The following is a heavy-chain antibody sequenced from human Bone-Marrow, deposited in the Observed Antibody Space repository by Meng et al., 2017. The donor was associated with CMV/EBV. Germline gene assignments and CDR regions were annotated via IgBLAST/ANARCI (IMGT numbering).Heavy chain of an antibody. CDR2: MNPNSGNT. J-gene: IGHJ6*02. Sequence: ASVKVFCKASGGTFSSYAISWVRQAPGQGLEWMGWMNPNSGNTGYAQKFQGRVTMTRNTSISTAYMELSSLRSEDTAVYYCARTSTNYYYYGMDVWGQGTTVTASS. D-gene: IGHD4-11*01. V-gene: IGHV1-8*02. CDR3: ARTSTNYYYYGMDV. CDR1: GGTFSSYA.